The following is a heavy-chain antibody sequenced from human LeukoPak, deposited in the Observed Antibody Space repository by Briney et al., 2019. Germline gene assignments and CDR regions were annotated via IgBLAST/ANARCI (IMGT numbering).Heavy chain of an antibody. CDR3: ASAYYYDTSGSLVGFDY. V-gene: IGHV5-51*01. CDR1: GYSFTSYW. CDR2: IYPGDSDT. Sequence: HGESLKISCKGSGYSFTSYWIGWVRQMPGKGLEWMGLIYPGDSDTRYSPSFQGQVTISADKSISTAYLQWSSLKASDTAMYYCASAYYYDTSGSLVGFDYWGQGTLVTVSS. J-gene: IGHJ4*02. D-gene: IGHD3-22*01.